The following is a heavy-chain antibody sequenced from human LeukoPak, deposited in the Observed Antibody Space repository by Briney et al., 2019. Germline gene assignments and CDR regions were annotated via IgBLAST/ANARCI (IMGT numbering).Heavy chain of an antibody. D-gene: IGHD6-13*01. J-gene: IGHJ3*02. CDR1: GFTFSTYS. Sequence: GGSLRLSCAASGFTFSTYSMNWVRQAPEKGLEWASSISRSNNYIYYADSVKGRFTISRDNAKNSLYLQMNSLRAEDTAVYYCARDQVAAAGDDAFDIWGQGTMVTVSS. CDR2: ISRSNNYI. V-gene: IGHV3-21*06. CDR3: ARDQVAAAGDDAFDI.